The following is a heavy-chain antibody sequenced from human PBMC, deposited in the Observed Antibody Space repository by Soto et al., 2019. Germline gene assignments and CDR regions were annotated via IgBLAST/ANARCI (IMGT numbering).Heavy chain of an antibody. V-gene: IGHV4-30-2*01. CDR3: ARRRSDYNWFEP. Sequence: SETLSLTCAVSVVSISSGGYSWSWIRQPPGKGLEWIGYIYHSGSTYYNPSLKSRVTISVDRSKNQISLKLSSVTAADTAVYYCARRRSDYNWFEPWGQGTLVTVSS. CDR1: VVSISSGGYS. D-gene: IGHD1-26*01. CDR2: IYHSGST. J-gene: IGHJ5*02.